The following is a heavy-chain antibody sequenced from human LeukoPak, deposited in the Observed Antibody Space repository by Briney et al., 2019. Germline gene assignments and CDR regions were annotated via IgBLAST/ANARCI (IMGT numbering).Heavy chain of an antibody. J-gene: IGHJ5*02. D-gene: IGHD7-27*01. CDR3: AKSPTGVPANWFDP. CDR1: GFTFSSYA. CDR2: ISGSDGST. V-gene: IGHV3-23*01. Sequence: GGSLRLSCAASGFTFSSYAMSWVRQAPGKGLEWVSAISGSDGSTYYADSVKGRFTISRDNSKNTLYLQMNSLRAEDTAVYYCAKSPTGVPANWFDPWGQGTLVTVSS.